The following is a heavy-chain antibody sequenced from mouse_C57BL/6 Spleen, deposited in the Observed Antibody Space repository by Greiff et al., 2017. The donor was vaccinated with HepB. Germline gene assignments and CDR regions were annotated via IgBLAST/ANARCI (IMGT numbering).Heavy chain of an antibody. D-gene: IGHD2-4*01. Sequence: VKLMESGPELVKPGASVKISCKASGYAFSSSWMNWVKQRPGKGLEWIGRIYPGDGDTNYNGKFKGKATLTADKSSSTAYMQLSSLTSEDSAVYFCARNYYDRYFDVWGTGTTVTVSS. CDR1: GYAFSSSW. CDR3: ARNYYDRYFDV. J-gene: IGHJ1*03. CDR2: IYPGDGDT. V-gene: IGHV1-82*01.